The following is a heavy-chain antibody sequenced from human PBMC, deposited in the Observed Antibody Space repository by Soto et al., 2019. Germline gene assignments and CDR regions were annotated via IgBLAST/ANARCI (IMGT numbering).Heavy chain of an antibody. D-gene: IGHD1-20*01. V-gene: IGHV4-39*01. J-gene: IGHJ4*02. CDR1: GASISGSYYY. Sequence: SVTLSLTCAVSGASISGSYYYWAWLRQSPGKGPEWIGSVFYTGFTSYNPSLESRVSVSVGTSKSQFSLKLSAVTAADTAVYYCATSQKGYNWNYFDHWGQGALVTVSS. CDR2: VFYTGFT. CDR3: ATSQKGYNWNYFDH.